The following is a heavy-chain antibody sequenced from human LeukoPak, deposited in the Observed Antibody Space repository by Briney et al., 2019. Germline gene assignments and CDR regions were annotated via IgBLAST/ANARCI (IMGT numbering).Heavy chain of an antibody. Sequence: PWASVKVSCKASGYTFTSYYIHWLRQAPGQGLEWMGIISPSDRSTTYAPKFQGRVTMTRDMSTTTVYMELSSLRSEDTAFYYCAKSLNYDSSVWFDSWGQGTLVTVSS. D-gene: IGHD3-22*01. CDR2: ISPSDRST. J-gene: IGHJ5*01. CDR3: AKSLNYDSSVWFDS. CDR1: GYTFTSYY. V-gene: IGHV1-46*01.